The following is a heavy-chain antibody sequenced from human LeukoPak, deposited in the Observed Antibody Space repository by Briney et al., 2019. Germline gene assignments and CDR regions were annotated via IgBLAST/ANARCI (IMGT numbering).Heavy chain of an antibody. D-gene: IGHD3-10*01. V-gene: IGHV1-2*02. CDR2: ISPNSGGT. J-gene: IGHJ4*02. CDR3: ARDGYYGSGSYFRRYFDF. Sequence: ASVKVSCKASGYTFTGYYIHWVRQAPGQGLEWMGWISPNSGGTHYAQSFQGRVTMTRDTSITTAYVELSSLRSDDTAIYYCARDGYYGSGSYFRRYFDFWGQGTLVTVSS. CDR1: GYTFTGYY.